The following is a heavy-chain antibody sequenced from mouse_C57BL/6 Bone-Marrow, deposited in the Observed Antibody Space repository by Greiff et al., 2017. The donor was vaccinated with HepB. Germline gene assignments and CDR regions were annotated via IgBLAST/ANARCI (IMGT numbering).Heavy chain of an antibody. D-gene: IGHD1-1*01. Sequence: VKVVESGAELARPGASVKMSCKASGYTFTSYTMHWVKQRPGQGLEWIGYINPSSGYTKYNQKFKDKATLTADKSSSTAYMQLSSLTSEDSAVYYCARTGTVVAHFDYWGQGTTLTVSS. CDR2: INPSSGYT. CDR3: ARTGTVVAHFDY. V-gene: IGHV1-4*01. J-gene: IGHJ2*01. CDR1: GYTFTSYT.